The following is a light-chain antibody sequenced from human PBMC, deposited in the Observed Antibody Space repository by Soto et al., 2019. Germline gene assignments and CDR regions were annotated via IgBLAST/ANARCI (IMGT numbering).Light chain of an antibody. CDR3: YSYTTSSPSV. V-gene: IGLV2-14*01. Sequence: QSVLTQPASVSGSPGQSITISCTGTSSDVGAYNYVSWYQQHPAKIPKLMIYHVSNRPSGVSDRFSGSKSGNTASLTISGLQAEDEADYYCYSYTTSSPSVLGTGTRVTVL. J-gene: IGLJ1*01. CDR2: HVS. CDR1: SSDVGAYNY.